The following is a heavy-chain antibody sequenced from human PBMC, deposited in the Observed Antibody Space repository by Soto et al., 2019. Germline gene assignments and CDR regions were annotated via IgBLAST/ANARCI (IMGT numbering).Heavy chain of an antibody. V-gene: IGHV1-18*01. D-gene: IGHD3-22*01. CDR3: ARDQSFDRSYYYGIDV. J-gene: IGHJ6*01. Sequence: QVQLVQSGAEVKKPGASVKVSCKSSGYPFTHYGITWVRQAPGQGLEWMGWISPFNGNTNYGQTLQGRVTLTTDTPTSTVHMELRSLRSDDTAVYYCARDQSFDRSYYYGIDVW. CDR2: ISPFNGNT. CDR1: GYPFTHYG.